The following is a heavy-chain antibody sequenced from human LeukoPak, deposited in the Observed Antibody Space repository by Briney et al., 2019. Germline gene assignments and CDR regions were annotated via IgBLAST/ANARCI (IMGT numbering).Heavy chain of an antibody. Sequence: GGSLRLSCAASGFTFSSYAMHWVRQAPGKGLEWVAVISYDGRNKYYADSVKGRFTISRGNSKNTLYLQMNSLRAEDTAVYYCARALEVRFDPWGQGTLVTVSS. CDR1: GFTFSSYA. J-gene: IGHJ5*02. CDR3: ARALEVRFDP. V-gene: IGHV3-30*04. CDR2: ISYDGRNK.